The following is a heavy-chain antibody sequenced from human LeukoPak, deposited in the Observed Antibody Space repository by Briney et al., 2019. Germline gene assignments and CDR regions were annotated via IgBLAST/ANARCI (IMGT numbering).Heavy chain of an antibody. V-gene: IGHV3-21*01. D-gene: IGHD3-22*01. Sequence: GGSLRLSCEASGFTFTTYSMTWVRQAPGKGLEWVSIISSGSSAIFSADALKGRFTISRDDAKNLLYLDMNSLRAEDTAVYYCARADSSGYYLVGGFDIWGQGTIVTVSS. CDR1: GFTFTTYS. CDR2: ISSGSSAI. J-gene: IGHJ3*02. CDR3: ARADSSGYYLVGGFDI.